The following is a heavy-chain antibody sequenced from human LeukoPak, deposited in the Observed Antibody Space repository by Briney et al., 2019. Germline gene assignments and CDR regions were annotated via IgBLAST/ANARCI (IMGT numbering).Heavy chain of an antibody. CDR3: ARGSQFCFDY. V-gene: IGHV3-21*01. Sequence: GGSLRLSCAASGFTFSSYSMSWVRQAPGKGLEWVSSISSSSSYIYYADSLKGRFTISRDNAKNSLYLQMNSLRAEDTAVYYCARGSQFCFDYWGQGTLVTVSS. CDR2: ISSSSSYI. J-gene: IGHJ4*02. D-gene: IGHD1-26*01. CDR1: GFTFSSYS.